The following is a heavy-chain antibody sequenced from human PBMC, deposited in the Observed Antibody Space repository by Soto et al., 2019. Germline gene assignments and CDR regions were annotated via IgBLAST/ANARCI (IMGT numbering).Heavy chain of an antibody. CDR3: ARDGKYYDFWSGPYGMDV. Sequence: GASVKVSCKASGYTFTSYGISWVRQAPGQGLEWMGWISAYNGNTNYAQKLQGRVTMTTDTSTSTAYMELRSLRSDDTAVYYCARDGKYYDFWSGPYGMDVWGQGTTVTVS. V-gene: IGHV1-18*01. CDR1: GYTFTSYG. CDR2: ISAYNGNT. J-gene: IGHJ6*02. D-gene: IGHD3-3*01.